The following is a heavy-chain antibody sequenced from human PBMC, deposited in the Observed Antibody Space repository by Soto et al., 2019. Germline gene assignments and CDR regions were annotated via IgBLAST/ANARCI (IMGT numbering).Heavy chain of an antibody. V-gene: IGHV4-59*01. D-gene: IGHD6-13*01. CDR2: IYYSGST. Sequence: SETLSLTCTVSGGSISSYYWSWIRQPPGKGLEWIGYIYYSGSTNYNPSLKSRVTISVDTSKNQFSLKLGSVTAADTAVYYCAREAAAAEFDYWGQGTLVTVSS. CDR3: AREAAAAEFDY. J-gene: IGHJ4*02. CDR1: GGSISSYY.